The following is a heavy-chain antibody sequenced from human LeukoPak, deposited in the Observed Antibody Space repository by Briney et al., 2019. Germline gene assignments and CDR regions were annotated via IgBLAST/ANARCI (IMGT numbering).Heavy chain of an antibody. CDR2: IYSSGST. CDR1: GGSINSYY. J-gene: IGHJ4*02. CDR3: ARGGKATVVTM. D-gene: IGHD4-23*01. Sequence: SETLSLTCTVSGGSINSYYWSWIRQPAGKGLEWIGRIYSSGSTNYNPSLKSRVSISVDTSKNQFSPKLTSVTAADTAVYYCARGGKATVVTMWGQGILVTVSS. V-gene: IGHV4-4*07.